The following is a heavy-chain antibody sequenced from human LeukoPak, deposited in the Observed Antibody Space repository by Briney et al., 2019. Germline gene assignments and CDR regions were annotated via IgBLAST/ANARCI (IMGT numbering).Heavy chain of an antibody. V-gene: IGHV4-34*01. CDR2: INHSGST. D-gene: IGHD6-13*01. CDR3: ASNPTFKVGIAAAGNWFDP. CDR1: GGSFSGYY. J-gene: IGHJ5*02. Sequence: PSETLSLTCAVYGGSFSGYYWSWIRQPPGKGLEWIGEINHSGSTNYNPSLKSRVTISVDTSKNQFSLKLSSVTAADTAVYYCASNPTFKVGIAAAGNWFDPWGQGTLVTVSS.